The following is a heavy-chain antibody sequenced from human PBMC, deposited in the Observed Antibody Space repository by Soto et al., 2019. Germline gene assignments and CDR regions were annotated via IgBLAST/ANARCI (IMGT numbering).Heavy chain of an antibody. Sequence: ASVKVSCKASGYTFTSYGISWVRQAPGQGLEWMGWISAYNGNTNYAQKLQGRVTMTTDTSTSTAYMELRSLRSDDTAVYYCARVGGDSSRWSYYYYYMDVWGKGTTVTVSS. J-gene: IGHJ6*03. CDR3: ARVGGDSSRWSYYYYYMDV. CDR1: GYTFTSYG. V-gene: IGHV1-18*01. CDR2: ISAYNGNT. D-gene: IGHD6-13*01.